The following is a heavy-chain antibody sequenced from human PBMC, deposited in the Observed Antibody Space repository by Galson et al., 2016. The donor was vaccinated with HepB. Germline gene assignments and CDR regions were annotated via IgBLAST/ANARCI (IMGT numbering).Heavy chain of an antibody. CDR3: AKDRPYDRNSRGVPFDY. D-gene: IGHD6-6*01. CDR1: GFTFSSYW. J-gene: IGHJ4*01. CDR2: IKEDGSEK. V-gene: IGHV3-7*01. Sequence: SLRLSCAASGFTFSSYWMSWVRQAPGRGLEWVANIKEDGSEKYYVDSVKGRFTISRDNAKDSVYLQMSSLRPEDTAVYYCAKDRPYDRNSRGVPFDYWGQGTLVTVSS.